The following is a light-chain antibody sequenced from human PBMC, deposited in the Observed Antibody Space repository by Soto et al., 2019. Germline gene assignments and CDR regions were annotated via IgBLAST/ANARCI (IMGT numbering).Light chain of an antibody. CDR1: QSVSSTY. V-gene: IGKV3-20*01. CDR2: GAS. Sequence: EIVLTQSPGTLFLSPGERATLSCRSSQSVSSTYLAWYQQKPGQAPRLLNYGASSRSTGIPDRFSGSGSGTVFTLTISGLEPEDFTVYYCQQYCNSPRTFGQGTKVEIK. J-gene: IGKJ1*01. CDR3: QQYCNSPRT.